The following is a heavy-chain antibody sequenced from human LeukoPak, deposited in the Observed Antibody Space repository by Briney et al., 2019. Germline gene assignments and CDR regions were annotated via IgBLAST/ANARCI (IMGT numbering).Heavy chain of an antibody. CDR1: GYTLTELS. Sequence: ASVKVSCKVSGYTLTELSMHWVRQAPGKGLEWRGWISAYNGNTTYAQKLQGRVTMTRDTSISTAYMELSRLRSDDTAVYYCAREGGYSYGPADYWGQGTLVTVSS. D-gene: IGHD5-18*01. V-gene: IGHV1-2*02. J-gene: IGHJ4*02. CDR2: ISAYNGNT. CDR3: AREGGYSYGPADY.